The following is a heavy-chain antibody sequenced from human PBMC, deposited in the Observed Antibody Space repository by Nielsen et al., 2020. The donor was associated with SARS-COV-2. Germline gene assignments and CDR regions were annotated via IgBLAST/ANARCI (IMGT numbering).Heavy chain of an antibody. CDR3: AKSSSGWYRADGMDV. D-gene: IGHD6-19*01. CDR2: ISGSGGST. CDR1: GFTFSSYA. J-gene: IGHJ6*02. Sequence: GESLKISCAASGFTFSSYAMSWVRQAPGEGLEWVSAISGSGGSTYYADSVKGRFTISRDNSKNTLYLQMNSLRAEDTAVYYCAKSSSGWYRADGMDVWGQGTTVTVSS. V-gene: IGHV3-23*01.